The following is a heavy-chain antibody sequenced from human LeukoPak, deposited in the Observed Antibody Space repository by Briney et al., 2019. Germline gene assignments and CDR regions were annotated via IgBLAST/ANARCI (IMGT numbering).Heavy chain of an antibody. CDR3: AKDLSSGWSFDS. Sequence: PGGSLRLSCAASGFIFRNHGMHWVRQAPGKGLEWVTFIWYDGSEKYYAGSVRGRFTISRDNSKNTVNLQMNSLRTEDTALYYCAKDLSSGWSFDSWGQGTLVTVSS. D-gene: IGHD6-19*01. CDR1: GFIFRNHG. V-gene: IGHV3-30*02. CDR2: IWYDGSEK. J-gene: IGHJ4*02.